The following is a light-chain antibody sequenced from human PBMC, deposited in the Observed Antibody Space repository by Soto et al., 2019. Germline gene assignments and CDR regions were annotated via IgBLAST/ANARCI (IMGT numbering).Light chain of an antibody. Sequence: DIVLTQTPLSSPVTLGQPASISCRSSQSLVFSDGNTYLSWLQQRPGQPLRLLIYQVSNRFSGVPDRFSGSGAGTDFTLKISRVEAEDVGVYYCMQATQFRTFGQGTRLEIK. CDR1: QSLVFSDGNTY. CDR2: QVS. J-gene: IGKJ5*01. CDR3: MQATQFRT. V-gene: IGKV2-24*01.